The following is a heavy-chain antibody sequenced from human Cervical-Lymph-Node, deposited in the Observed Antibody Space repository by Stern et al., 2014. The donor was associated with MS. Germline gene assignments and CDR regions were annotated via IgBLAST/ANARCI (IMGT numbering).Heavy chain of an antibody. J-gene: IGHJ3*02. CDR2: IYYSGSA. D-gene: IGHD2-21*02. CDR3: AREVVAVTAYSPEDAFDI. Sequence: QVQLQESGPGLVKPSQTLSLTCTVSGGSFSSSNYLWSWVRQCPGKGLEWLWYIYYSGSAYYNPSIKSRLTISVDTSKNQFSLNLNSVTAADTAVYYCAREVVAVTAYSPEDAFDIWGQGTKVIVSS. CDR1: GGSFSSSNYL. V-gene: IGHV4-31*03.